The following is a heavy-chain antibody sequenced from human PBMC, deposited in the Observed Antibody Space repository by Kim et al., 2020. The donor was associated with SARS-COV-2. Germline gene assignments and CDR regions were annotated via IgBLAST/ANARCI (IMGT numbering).Heavy chain of an antibody. CDR1: GFTFGDYA. CDR2: ISWNSGSI. V-gene: IGHV3-9*01. Sequence: GGSLRLSCAASGFTFGDYAMHWVRQAPGKGLEWVSGISWNSGSIGYADSVKGRFTISRDNAKNSLYLQMNSLRAEDTALYYCAKSDHYYDSSGYSTTDYWGQGTLVTVSS. D-gene: IGHD3-22*01. J-gene: IGHJ4*02. CDR3: AKSDHYYDSSGYSTTDY.